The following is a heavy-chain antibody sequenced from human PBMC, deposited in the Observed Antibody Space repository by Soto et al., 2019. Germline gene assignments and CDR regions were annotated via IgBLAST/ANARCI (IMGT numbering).Heavy chain of an antibody. CDR1: GYTFTVYY. D-gene: IGHD2-15*01. Sequence: GASVKVSCKASGYTFTVYYMHWVRQAPGQGLEWMGWINPNSGGTNYAQKFQGWVTMTTDTSTSTAYMELRSLRSDDTAVYYCARITCSGGSCYGSYFYYYGMDVWGQGTTVTVSS. CDR2: INPNSGGT. V-gene: IGHV1-2*04. J-gene: IGHJ6*02. CDR3: ARITCSGGSCYGSYFYYYGMDV.